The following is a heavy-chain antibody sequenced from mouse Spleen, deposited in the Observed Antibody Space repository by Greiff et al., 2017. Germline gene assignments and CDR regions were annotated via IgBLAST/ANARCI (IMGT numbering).Heavy chain of an antibody. D-gene: IGHD2-1*01. CDR1: GFNIKDYY. CDR3: ASYGNDAMDY. CDR2: IDPENGNT. V-gene: IGHV14-1*02. Sequence: VQLQQSGAELVRPGALVKLSCKASGFNIKDYYMHWVKQRPEQGLEWIGWIDPENGNTIYDPKFQGKASITADTSSNTAYLQLSSLTSEDTAVYYCASYGNDAMDYWGQGTSVTVSS. J-gene: IGHJ4*01.